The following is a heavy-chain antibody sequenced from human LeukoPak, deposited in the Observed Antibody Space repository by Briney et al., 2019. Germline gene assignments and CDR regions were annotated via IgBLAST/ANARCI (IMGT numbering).Heavy chain of an antibody. V-gene: IGHV4-61*01. CDR1: GGSVSSGSYY. J-gene: IGHJ5*02. Sequence: PSETLSLTCTVSGGSVSSGSYYWGWIRQPPGKGLEWIGYIYYSGSTNYNPSLKSRVTISVDTSKNQFSLKLSSVTAADTAVYYCAREDYDSSGQSVWFDPWGQGTLVAVSS. CDR3: AREDYDSSGQSVWFDP. D-gene: IGHD3-22*01. CDR2: IYYSGST.